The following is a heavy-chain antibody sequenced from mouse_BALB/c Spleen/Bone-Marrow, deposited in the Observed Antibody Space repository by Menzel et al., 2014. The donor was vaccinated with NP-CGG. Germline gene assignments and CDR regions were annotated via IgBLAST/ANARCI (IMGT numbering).Heavy chain of an antibody. Sequence: EVKLMESGAELVKPGVSVKLSCTASAFNIEDTYVHWVKQRPEQGLEWIGRIDPANGNTKYDPKFQGKATVTSDTSSNTAYLHVNSLTSEDTAVYYCAEGYDSWFAYWGQGTLVNVST. CDR3: AEGYDSWFAY. J-gene: IGHJ3*01. V-gene: IGHV14-3*02. D-gene: IGHD2-2*01. CDR1: AFNIEDTY. CDR2: IDPANGNT.